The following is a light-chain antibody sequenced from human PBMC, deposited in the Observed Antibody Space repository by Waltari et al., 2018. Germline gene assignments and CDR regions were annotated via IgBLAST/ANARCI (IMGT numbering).Light chain of an antibody. V-gene: IGLV1-40*01. CDR2: GNS. CDR1: TSNIGAGYD. J-gene: IGLJ2*01. Sequence: SVLTQPPSVSGAPGQRVTISCTGSTSNIGAGYDVHWYQQFQGTAPKLLIYGNSNRPSGVPDRFSGSKSGTSASLAITGLQAEDEADYYCQSYDSGLSEVFGGGTKLTVL. CDR3: QSYDSGLSEV.